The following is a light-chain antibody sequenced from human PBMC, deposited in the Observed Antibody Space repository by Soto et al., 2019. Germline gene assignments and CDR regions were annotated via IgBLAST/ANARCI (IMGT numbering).Light chain of an antibody. CDR3: AAWDDSLSGVV. J-gene: IGLJ2*01. V-gene: IGLV1-47*01. CDR1: SSNIGSNY. CDR2: RNN. Sequence: QSVLTQPPSASGTPGQRVTISCSGSSSNIGSNYVYWYQQLPGTAPHLLIYRNNQRPSAVPDRFSASKSGTSASLAISGLRSEDEAEYYWAAWDDSLSGVVFGGGTKLTVL.